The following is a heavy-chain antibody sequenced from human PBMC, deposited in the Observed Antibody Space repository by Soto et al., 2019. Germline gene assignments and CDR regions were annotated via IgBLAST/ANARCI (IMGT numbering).Heavy chain of an antibody. CDR2: IDPSDSHT. V-gene: IGHV5-10-1*01. CDR3: ARRARFMWFGALTSRAYTLNY. J-gene: IGHJ4*02. CDR1: GYSFASYW. Sequence: GESLKISCKGSGYSFASYWISWVRQMPGKGLEWMGRIDPSDSHTNYSPSFQGHVTISAHKSITTAYLQWSSLKASDTAIYYCARRARFMWFGALTSRAYTLNYGGRGTRVTVPS. D-gene: IGHD3-10*01.